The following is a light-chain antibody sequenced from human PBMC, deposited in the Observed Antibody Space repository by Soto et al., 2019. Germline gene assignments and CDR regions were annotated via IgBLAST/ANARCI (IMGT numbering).Light chain of an antibody. CDR2: DNE. J-gene: IGLJ7*01. V-gene: IGLV1-51*01. Sequence: QSVLTQPPSVSAAPGQKVTISCSGSTSNIGDHYVSWYLQVPGTAPKLLIYDNEKRPSGIPDRFSDSKSGTSATLDITGLXXXXXXXXXXASXDGSLDAV. CDR3: ASXDGSLDAV. CDR1: TSNIGDHY.